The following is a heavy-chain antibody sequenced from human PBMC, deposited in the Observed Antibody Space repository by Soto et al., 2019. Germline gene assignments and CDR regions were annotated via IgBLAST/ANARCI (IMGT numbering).Heavy chain of an antibody. Sequence: PGGSLRLSCAASGFTFSSYAMSWVRQAPGKGLEWVSAISGSGGTTYYADSVKGRFTISRDNSKNTLYLQMNSLRAEDTAVYYSAKPVVATNLYYYYYYYMDVWGKGTTVTVSS. CDR2: ISGSGGTT. V-gene: IGHV3-23*01. CDR1: GFTFSSYA. D-gene: IGHD5-12*01. CDR3: AKPVVATNLYYYYYYYMDV. J-gene: IGHJ6*03.